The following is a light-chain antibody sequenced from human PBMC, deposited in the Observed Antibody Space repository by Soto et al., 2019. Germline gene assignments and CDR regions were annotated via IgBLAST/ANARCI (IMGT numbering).Light chain of an antibody. CDR1: RSDVGGYAY. J-gene: IGLJ3*02. CDR3: CSYAGSYTWV. Sequence: QSALTQPRSVSGSPGQSVTISCTGTRSDVGGYAYISWYQQHPGKVTKLIIYDVSKRPSGVPDRFSGSKSGNTASLTISGLQAEDESDYYCCSYAGSYTWVFGGGTKLTVL. CDR2: DVS. V-gene: IGLV2-11*01.